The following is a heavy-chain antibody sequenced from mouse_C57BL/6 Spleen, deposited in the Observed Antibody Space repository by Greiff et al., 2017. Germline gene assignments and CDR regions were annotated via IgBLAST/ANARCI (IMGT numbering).Heavy chain of an antibody. CDR2: IYPRDGST. D-gene: IGHD1-1*01. J-gene: IGHJ2*01. V-gene: IGHV1-78*01. Sequence: VQLQQSDAELVKPGASVKISCKVSGYTFTDHTIHWMKQRPEQGLEWIGYIYPRDGSTKYNEKFKGKATLTADKSSSKAYMQLNSLTSEDSAVYCCARCYYAPYYFDYWGQGTTLTVSS. CDR1: GYTFTDHT. CDR3: ARCYYAPYYFDY.